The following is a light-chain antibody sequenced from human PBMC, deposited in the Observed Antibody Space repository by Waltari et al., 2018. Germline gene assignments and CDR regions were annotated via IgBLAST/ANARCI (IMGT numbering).Light chain of an antibody. CDR1: QSVLYSSKNKNY. V-gene: IGKV4-1*01. Sequence: DIVMTQSPDSLAVSLGERATINCKSSQSVLYSSKNKNYLAWYQQKPGKPPKLVIYWASTRESGVRDRFSGSGSGTEFTLTISSLQAEDVAVYYGQQYYSTPRTFGQGTKVEIK. CDR2: WAS. CDR3: QQYYSTPRT. J-gene: IGKJ1*01.